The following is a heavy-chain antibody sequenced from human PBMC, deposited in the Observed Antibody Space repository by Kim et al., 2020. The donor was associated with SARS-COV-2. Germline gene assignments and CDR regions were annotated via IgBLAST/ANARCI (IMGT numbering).Heavy chain of an antibody. Sequence: YHEASVKSRFTISRDNSKNTLYLQMHSLRAEDKAVYYCAKDGLDYGDYVDWGQGTLVTVSS. CDR3: AKDGLDYGDYVD. J-gene: IGHJ4*02. V-gene: IGHV3-23*01. D-gene: IGHD4-17*01.